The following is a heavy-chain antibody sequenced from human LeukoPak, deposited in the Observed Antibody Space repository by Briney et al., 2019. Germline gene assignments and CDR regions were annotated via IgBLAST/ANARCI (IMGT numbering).Heavy chain of an antibody. D-gene: IGHD2-21*02. J-gene: IGHJ4*02. V-gene: IGHV3-23*01. Sequence: GGSLRLSCAASGFIFSSYAMSWVRQAPGKGLEWVSAISGSGGSTYYADSVKGRFTISRDNSKDTLFLQMHSLRPGDTAVYYCVREDTPATANYWGQGTLVTISS. CDR3: VREDTPATANY. CDR1: GFIFSSYA. CDR2: ISGSGGST.